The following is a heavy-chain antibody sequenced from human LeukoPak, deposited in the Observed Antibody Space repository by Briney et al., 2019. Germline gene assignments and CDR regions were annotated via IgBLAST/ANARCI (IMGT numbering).Heavy chain of an antibody. V-gene: IGHV4-38-2*02. Sequence: KTSETLSLTCTVSGSSISTPYYWAWIRQPPGEGLEWIGNIFHGVTTFYNPSLMNRVAISVDTSKNQFSLKLTSVTAADTAVYYCARDATIAAPLMSWGQGTLVIVSS. D-gene: IGHD6-13*01. CDR2: IFHGVTT. J-gene: IGHJ4*02. CDR1: GSSISTPYY. CDR3: ARDATIAAPLMS.